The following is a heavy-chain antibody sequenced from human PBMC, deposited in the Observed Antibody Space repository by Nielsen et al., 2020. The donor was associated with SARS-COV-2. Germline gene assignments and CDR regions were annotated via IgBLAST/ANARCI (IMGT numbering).Heavy chain of an antibody. Sequence: GGSLRLSCAGSGFTFSRHVMHWVRQAPGKGLEWVAIISFDGSEKYYAGSVKGRFTISRDNSNATVSLHMNTVGGEDTAMYYCAIGSSTWGPLDHWGQGILVTVSS. CDR2: ISFDGSEK. D-gene: IGHD6-13*01. CDR1: GFTFSRHV. J-gene: IGHJ4*02. V-gene: IGHV3-30-3*01. CDR3: AIGSSTWGPLDH.